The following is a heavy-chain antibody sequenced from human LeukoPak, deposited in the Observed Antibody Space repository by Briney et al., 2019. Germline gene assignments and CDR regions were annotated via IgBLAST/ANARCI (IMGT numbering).Heavy chain of an antibody. D-gene: IGHD5-18*01. CDR1: GGSISSGDYY. Sequence: SETLSLTCTVSGGSISSGDYYWSWIRQPPGKGLEWIGYIYYSGSTYYNPSLKSRVTISVDTSKNQFSLRLTSVTAADTAVYYCAREAYSYGHTSQAFDYWGQGTLVTVSS. V-gene: IGHV4-30-4*01. CDR3: AREAYSYGHTSQAFDY. CDR2: IYYSGST. J-gene: IGHJ4*02.